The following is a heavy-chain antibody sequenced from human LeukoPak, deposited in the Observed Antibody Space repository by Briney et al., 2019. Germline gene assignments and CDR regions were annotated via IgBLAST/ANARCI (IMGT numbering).Heavy chain of an antibody. CDR1: VGSFSVDS. Sequence: SRTLSLTCAVSVGSFSVDSCGWSRDRPGEGVGCSVGINHSGRTYYNPSLKSRVTISVDTSKNQFSLELSSVTAADTAVYYCARDVVVVQAAIHYGMDVWGQGTTVTVSS. CDR2: INHSGRT. CDR3: ARDVVVVQAAIHYGMDV. V-gene: IGHV4-34*01. J-gene: IGHJ6*02. D-gene: IGHD2-2*01.